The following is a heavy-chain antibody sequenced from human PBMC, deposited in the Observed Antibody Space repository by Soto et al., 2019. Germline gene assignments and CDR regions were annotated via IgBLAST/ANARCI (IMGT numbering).Heavy chain of an antibody. J-gene: IGHJ3*02. Sequence: GESLKISCKGSGYSFTSYWIGWVRQMPGKGLEWMGIIYPGDSDTRYSPSFQGQVTISADKSISTAYLQWSSLKASDTAMYYCARHVPRVRGESNAAFDIWGQGTMVTVSS. V-gene: IGHV5-51*01. CDR1: GYSFTSYW. D-gene: IGHD3-10*01. CDR2: IYPGDSDT. CDR3: ARHVPRVRGESNAAFDI.